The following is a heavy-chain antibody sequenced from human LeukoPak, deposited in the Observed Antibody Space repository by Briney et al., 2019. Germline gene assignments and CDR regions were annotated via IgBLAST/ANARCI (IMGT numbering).Heavy chain of an antibody. V-gene: IGHV3-23*01. Sequence: GGSLRLSCAASGFTFTSYTMTWVRQAPGKGLEWVSGISDSGGSTHYADSVKGRFTISRDNSKNTLYLHMNSLRLEDTAIYYCATYRQVLLPFESWGQGTLVTVSS. CDR1: GFTFTSYT. J-gene: IGHJ4*02. D-gene: IGHD5-18*01. CDR3: ATYRQVLLPFES. CDR2: ISDSGGST.